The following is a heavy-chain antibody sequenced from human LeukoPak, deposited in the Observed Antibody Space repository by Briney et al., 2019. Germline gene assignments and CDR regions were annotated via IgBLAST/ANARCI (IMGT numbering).Heavy chain of an antibody. CDR3: ARGLSHQEPFNFDY. J-gene: IGHJ4*02. CDR2: INHSGST. CDR1: GDSFSGYY. V-gene: IGHV4-34*01. Sequence: SETLSLTCAVYGDSFSGYYWSWIRQPPGKGLEWIGEINHSGSTNYNPSLKSRVTISVDTSKNQFSLKLSSVTAADTAVYYCARGLSHQEPFNFDYWGQGTLVTVSS.